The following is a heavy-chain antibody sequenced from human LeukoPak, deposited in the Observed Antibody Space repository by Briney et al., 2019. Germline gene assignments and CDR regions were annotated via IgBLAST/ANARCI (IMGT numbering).Heavy chain of an antibody. CDR2: LSSGSTI. D-gene: IGHD6-19*01. CDR1: GFTFNSYE. CDR3: AREIIAVAGAPFAD. J-gene: IGHJ4*02. V-gene: IGHV3-48*03. Sequence: GGSLRLSCAASGFTFNSYEMNWVRQAPGKGLEWVSYLSSGSTIYDADSVKGRFTIPRDNAKYSLYLQMNSLRAEDTAVYYCAREIIAVAGAPFADWGQGTLVTVSS.